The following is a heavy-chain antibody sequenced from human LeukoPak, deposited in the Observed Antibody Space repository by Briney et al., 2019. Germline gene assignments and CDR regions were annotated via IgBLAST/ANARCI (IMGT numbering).Heavy chain of an antibody. CDR1: GFTFSSYS. CDR3: ARSTGYSGYDWGDAFDI. J-gene: IGHJ3*02. V-gene: IGHV3-21*01. D-gene: IGHD5-12*01. Sequence: GGSLRLSCAASGFTFSSYSMNWVRQAPGKGLEWVSSISSSSSYIYYADSVKGRFTISRDNAKNSLYLQMNSLRAEDTAVYYCARSTGYSGYDWGDAFDIWGQGTMVTVSS. CDR2: ISSSSSYI.